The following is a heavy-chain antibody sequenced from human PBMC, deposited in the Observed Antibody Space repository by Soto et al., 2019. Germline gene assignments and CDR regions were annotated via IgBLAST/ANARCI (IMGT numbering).Heavy chain of an antibody. CDR2: ISYDGSNK. Sequence: GGSLRLSCAASGFTFSSYGMHWVRQAPGEGLEWVAVISYDGSNKYYADSVKGRFTISRDSSKNTLYLEMNSLRPEDTAVYYCAKGEYYYGSGSPYYGMDVWGQGTTVTVSS. CDR1: GFTFSSYG. D-gene: IGHD3-10*01. V-gene: IGHV3-30*18. CDR3: AKGEYYYGSGSPYYGMDV. J-gene: IGHJ6*02.